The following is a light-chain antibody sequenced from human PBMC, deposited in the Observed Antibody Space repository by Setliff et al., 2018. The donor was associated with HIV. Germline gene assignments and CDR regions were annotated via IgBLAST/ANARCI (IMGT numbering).Light chain of an antibody. CDR1: SRDVGGYNY. V-gene: IGLV2-14*01. J-gene: IGLJ1*01. CDR3: SSYTSSSTLYV. CDR2: GVS. Sequence: QSALTQPASVSGSPGQSITISCTGTSRDVGGYNYVSWYQQHPGKAPKLMIYGVSNRPSGVSNRFSGSKSGNTASLTISGLQAEDEADYYCSSYTSSSTLYVFGTGTKVTVL.